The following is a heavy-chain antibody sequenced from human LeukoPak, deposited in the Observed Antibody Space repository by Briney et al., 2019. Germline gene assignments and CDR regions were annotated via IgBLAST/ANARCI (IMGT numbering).Heavy chain of an antibody. CDR3: VRDTENIGYDAFEF. D-gene: IGHD2/OR15-2a*01. V-gene: IGHV3-74*01. Sequence: GGSLRLSCAASGFTFSTYNMNWVRQAPGKGLEWVSRLDRDGTTTSYADSVYGRFTISRDNAKSTLYLQMRSLRAEDTAVYYCVRDTENIGYDAFEFWGHGTLVTVSS. J-gene: IGHJ5*01. CDR1: GFTFSTYN. CDR2: LDRDGTTT.